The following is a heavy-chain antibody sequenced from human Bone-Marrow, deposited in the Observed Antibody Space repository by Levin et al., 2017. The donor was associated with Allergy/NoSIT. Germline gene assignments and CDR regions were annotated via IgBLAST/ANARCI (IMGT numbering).Heavy chain of an antibody. CDR2: INPMLGVT. CDR3: AREEICSSTSCFYFDD. CDR1: GNTFNSYP. D-gene: IGHD2-2*01. Sequence: ASVKVSCKSSGNTFNSYPVNWMRQAPGQGLEWMGRINPMLGVTAYAQKFQGRVTITAYTSTNTVYMELDSLRSEDTAVYYCAREEICSSTSCFYFDDWGQGTLVTVSS. V-gene: IGHV1-69*04. J-gene: IGHJ4*02.